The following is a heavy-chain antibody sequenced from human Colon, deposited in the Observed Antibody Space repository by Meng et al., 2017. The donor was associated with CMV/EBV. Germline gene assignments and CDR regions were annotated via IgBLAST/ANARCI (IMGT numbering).Heavy chain of an antibody. V-gene: IGHV3-23*01. J-gene: IGHJ4*02. Sequence: GESLKISCAASGISLSNYVMSWVRQAPGKGLEWVSRISGSGYSADYADSVKGRFTISRDNSKNTLFLQLNSLRVEDTAVYYCAKGLSASQYYFDSWGQGTLVTAPQ. D-gene: IGHD3-16*01. CDR2: ISGSGYSA. CDR3: AKGLSASQYYFDS. CDR1: GISLSNYV.